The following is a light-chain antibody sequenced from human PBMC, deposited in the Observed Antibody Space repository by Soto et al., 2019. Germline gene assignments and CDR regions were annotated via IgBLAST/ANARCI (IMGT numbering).Light chain of an antibody. J-gene: IGKJ2*01. CDR2: DAS. CDR3: HTYNSYSLPT. Sequence: DIQMTQSPSTLSASVGDRITITCRASQSVSRRLAWFQQKPGKAPKLLIYDASSLESGVPSRFSGRGSRTEFTLTISSLQPDDCATYYCHTYNSYSLPTFGQGTKLEIK. V-gene: IGKV1-5*01. CDR1: QSVSRR.